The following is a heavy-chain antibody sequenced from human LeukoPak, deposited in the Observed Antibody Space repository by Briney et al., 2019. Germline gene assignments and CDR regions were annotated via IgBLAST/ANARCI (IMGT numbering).Heavy chain of an antibody. J-gene: IGHJ3*02. Sequence: SETLSLTCGVSGYSISSGYYWGWIRQPPGKGLEWIGSIYHSGSTYYNPSLKSRVTISLDTSKNQFSLKLTSVTAADTAVYYCARHSRGAFDIWGQGTMATVSS. CDR2: IYHSGST. V-gene: IGHV4-38-2*01. CDR3: ARHSRGAFDI. CDR1: GYSISSGYY.